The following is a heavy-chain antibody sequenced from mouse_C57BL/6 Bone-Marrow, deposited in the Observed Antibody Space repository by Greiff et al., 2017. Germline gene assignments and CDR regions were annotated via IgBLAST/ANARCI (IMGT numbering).Heavy chain of an antibody. CDR3: TYYGSSPDYFDY. V-gene: IGHV14-4*01. Sequence: EVQLQQSGAELVRPGASVKLSCTASGFNITDDYMHWVKQRPEQGLEWIGWIDPANVDTEYASTFPGKDTITADTSSNTAYLQLSSLTSEDTAVYYCTYYGSSPDYFDYWGKGTTLTVSS. D-gene: IGHD1-1*01. CDR1: GFNITDDY. J-gene: IGHJ2*01. CDR2: IDPANVDT.